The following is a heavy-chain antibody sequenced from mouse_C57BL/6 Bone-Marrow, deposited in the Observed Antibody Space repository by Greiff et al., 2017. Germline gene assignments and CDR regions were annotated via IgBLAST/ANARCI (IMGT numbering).Heavy chain of an antibody. CDR2: INPSSGYT. D-gene: IGHD2-3*01. CDR3: ARWVYDGYHYFDY. J-gene: IGHJ2*01. CDR1: GYTFTSYW. Sequence: QVQLKQSGAELAKPGASVKLSCKASGYTFTSYWMHWVKQRPGQGLEWIGYINPSSGYTKYNQKFKDKATLTADKSYSSAYMQLSSLTYEDSAVYYCARWVYDGYHYFDYWGKGTTLTVSS. V-gene: IGHV1-7*01.